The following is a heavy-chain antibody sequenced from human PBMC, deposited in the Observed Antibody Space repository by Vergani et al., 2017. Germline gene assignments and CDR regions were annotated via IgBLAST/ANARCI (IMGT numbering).Heavy chain of an antibody. CDR3: ARDLVPAAIVSGGFDY. D-gene: IGHD2-2*01. Sequence: KFQGRVTITRDTSASTAYMELSSLRSEDTAVYYCARDLVPAAIVSGGFDYWGQGTLVTVSS. V-gene: IGHV1-3*01. J-gene: IGHJ4*02.